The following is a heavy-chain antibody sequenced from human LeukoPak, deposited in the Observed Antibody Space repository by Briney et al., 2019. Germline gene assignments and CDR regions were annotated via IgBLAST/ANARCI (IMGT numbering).Heavy chain of an antibody. Sequence: SETLSHTCTVSGGSISSYYWSWIRQPPGKGLEWIGYIYYSGSTNYNPSLKSRVTISVDTSKNQFSLKLSSVTAADTAVYYCARSAGGDQGNYFDYWGQGTLVTVSS. CDR2: IYYSGST. CDR3: ARSAGGDQGNYFDY. D-gene: IGHD2-21*02. CDR1: GGSISSYY. V-gene: IGHV4-59*01. J-gene: IGHJ4*02.